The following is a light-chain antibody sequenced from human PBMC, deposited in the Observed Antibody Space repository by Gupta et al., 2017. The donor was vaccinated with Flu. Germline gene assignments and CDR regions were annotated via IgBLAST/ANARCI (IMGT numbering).Light chain of an antibody. CDR2: FKSDSNN. V-gene: IGLV5-45*01. J-gene: IGLJ3*02. CDR3: LIWHNKVWF. CDR1: SGLSVGTYN. Sequence: QALVTQPASLSASPGASASLTCTLQSGLSVGTYNIHWYQQKPGSPPQFLLRFKSDSNNHRGSGVPSRFSGSKDASATAGILLIAGLQAEDEDDYYCLIWHNKVWFFGGGTKLTVL.